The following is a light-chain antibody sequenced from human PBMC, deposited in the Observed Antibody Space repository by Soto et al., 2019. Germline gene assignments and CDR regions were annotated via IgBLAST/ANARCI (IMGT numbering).Light chain of an antibody. CDR2: AAS. V-gene: IGKV1-39*01. J-gene: IGKJ1*01. CDR1: QSISNH. CDR3: QYRYAIPPT. Sequence: DIITCRASQSISNHLNWYQQKPGKAPKLLIFAASSLQSGVPSRFSGSRSGPDFTLTISCLQPENFATYCYQYRYAIPPTVGQGTGVDVK.